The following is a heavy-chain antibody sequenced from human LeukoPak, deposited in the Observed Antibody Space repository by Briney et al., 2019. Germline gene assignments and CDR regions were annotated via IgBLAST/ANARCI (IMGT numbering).Heavy chain of an antibody. J-gene: IGHJ4*02. CDR3: ARDGTYYYDSSGLDY. Sequence: GGSLRLSCAASGFTFSSYAMSWVRQAPGKGLEWVSDISGSGARTYYADSVKGRFTVSRDNSQNTLYLQMNSLRAEDTAVYYCARDGTYYYDSSGLDYWGQGTLVTVSS. D-gene: IGHD3-22*01. V-gene: IGHV3-23*01. CDR2: ISGSGART. CDR1: GFTFSSYA.